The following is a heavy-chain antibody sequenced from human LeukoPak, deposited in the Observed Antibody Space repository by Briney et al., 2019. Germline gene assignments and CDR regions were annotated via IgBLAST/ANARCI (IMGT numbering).Heavy chain of an antibody. D-gene: IGHD2-2*01. Sequence: KPGESLKISCKGPGSSFTSYWIGGVRQMPGKGLEGVGIIYPGDSDTRYSPSFQGQVTISADKSISTAYLQWSSLKASDTAMYYCARIPRYCSSTSCSIGMDVWGQGTTVTVSS. CDR3: ARIPRYCSSTSCSIGMDV. J-gene: IGHJ6*02. CDR2: IYPGDSDT. CDR1: GSSFTSYW. V-gene: IGHV5-51*01.